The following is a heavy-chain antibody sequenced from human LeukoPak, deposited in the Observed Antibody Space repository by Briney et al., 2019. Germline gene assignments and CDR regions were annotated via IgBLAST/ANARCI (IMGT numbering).Heavy chain of an antibody. CDR1: GFTFSSYT. CDR2: IDRSSSYL. D-gene: IGHD1-1*01. Sequence: GGSLRLSCAASGFTFSSYTMNWVRQAPGKGLEWVASIDRSSSYLYFADSVKGRFTISRDNAKNSLYLQMYSLRVEDTAVYFCASTTGGYWGQGTLVSVSS. CDR3: ASTTGGY. V-gene: IGHV3-21*06. J-gene: IGHJ4*02.